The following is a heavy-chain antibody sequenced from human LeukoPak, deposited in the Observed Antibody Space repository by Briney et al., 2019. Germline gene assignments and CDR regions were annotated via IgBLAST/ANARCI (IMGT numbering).Heavy chain of an antibody. CDR1: GYTFTSYG. Sequence: ASVKVSCKASGYTFTSYGISWVRQAPGQGLEWMGWISAYNGNTNYAQKLQGRVTMTTDTSTSTAYMELRSLRSEDTAVYYCARGYYDSSGYYFDAFDIWGQGTMVTVSS. D-gene: IGHD3-22*01. CDR3: ARGYYDSSGYYFDAFDI. V-gene: IGHV1-18*01. J-gene: IGHJ3*02. CDR2: ISAYNGNT.